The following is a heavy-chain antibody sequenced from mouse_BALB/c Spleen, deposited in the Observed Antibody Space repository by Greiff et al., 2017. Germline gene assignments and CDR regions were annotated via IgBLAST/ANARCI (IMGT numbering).Heavy chain of an antibody. Sequence: VQVVESGPGLVAPSQSLSITCTVSGFSLTGYGVNWVRQPPGKGLEWLGMIWGDGSTDYNSALKSRLSISKDNSKSQVFLKMNSLQTDDTARYYCARDQVAWDYYAMDYWGQGTSVTVSS. J-gene: IGHJ4*01. D-gene: IGHD1-1*02. CDR3: ARDQVAWDYYAMDY. V-gene: IGHV2-6-7*01. CDR1: GFSLTGYG. CDR2: IWGDGST.